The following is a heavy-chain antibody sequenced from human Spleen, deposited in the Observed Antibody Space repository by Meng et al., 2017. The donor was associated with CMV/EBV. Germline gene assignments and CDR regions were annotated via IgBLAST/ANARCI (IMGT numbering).Heavy chain of an antibody. CDR2: IYYSGST. V-gene: IGHV4-39*07. Sequence: GSLRLSCTVSGGSISSSSYYWGWIRQPPGKGLEWVGNIYYSGSTYFNPSLKSRVAMSLDTSKIHFSLKLSSVTAADTAVYYCARFALAFDIWGQGTMVTVSS. CDR3: ARFALAFDI. J-gene: IGHJ3*02. CDR1: GGSISSSSYY.